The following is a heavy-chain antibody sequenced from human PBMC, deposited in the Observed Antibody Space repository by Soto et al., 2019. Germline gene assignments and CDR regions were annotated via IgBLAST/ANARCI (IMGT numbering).Heavy chain of an antibody. Sequence: QVQLVQSGAEVKKPGASVKVSCKASGYTFTSYGISWVRQAPGHGLEWMGWISAYNANTNYAQKLQGRVTMTTDTSTSTAYMELRSLRSDDTAVYYCARDGVDTATGYYYGMDVWGQGTTVTVSS. CDR1: GYTFTSYG. D-gene: IGHD5-18*01. CDR2: ISAYNANT. CDR3: ARDGVDTATGYYYGMDV. V-gene: IGHV1-18*01. J-gene: IGHJ6*02.